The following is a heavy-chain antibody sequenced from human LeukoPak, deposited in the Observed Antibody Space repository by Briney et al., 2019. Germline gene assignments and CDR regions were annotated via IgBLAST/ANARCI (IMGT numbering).Heavy chain of an antibody. CDR1: GGSISRYY. J-gene: IGHJ4*02. V-gene: IGHV4-59*08. CDR2: IYYSGST. Sequence: SETLSLTCTVAGGSISRYYWSWIRQPPGKGLEWIGYIYYSGSTNYNPSLKSRVTISVDTSKNQFSLKLSSVTAADTAVYYCAIQMDERGHHFDYWSQGTLVTVSS. D-gene: IGHD5-24*01. CDR3: AIQMDERGHHFDY.